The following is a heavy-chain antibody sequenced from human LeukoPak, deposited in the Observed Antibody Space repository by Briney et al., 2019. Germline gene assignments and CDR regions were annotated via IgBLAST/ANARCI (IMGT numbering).Heavy chain of an antibody. CDR3: ARDRGGGWFDP. CDR2: IYYSGST. Sequence: SETLSLTCTVSGGSISSSSYYWGWIRQPPGKGLEWIGSIYYSGSTYYNPSLKSRVTISVDTSKNQSSLKLSSVTAADTAAYYCARDRGGGWFDPWGQGTLVTVSS. J-gene: IGHJ5*02. CDR1: GGSISSSSYY. D-gene: IGHD3-16*01. V-gene: IGHV4-39*07.